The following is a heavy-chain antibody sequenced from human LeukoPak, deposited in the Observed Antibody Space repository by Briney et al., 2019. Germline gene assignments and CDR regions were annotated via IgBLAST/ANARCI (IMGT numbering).Heavy chain of an antibody. D-gene: IGHD6-13*01. J-gene: IGHJ4*02. CDR1: GGTFSSYA. V-gene: IGHV1-69*04. Sequence: SVKVSCKASGGTFSSYAISWVRQAPGQGLEWMGRIIPILGIANYAQKFQGRVTITADKSTSTAYMELSSLRSEDTAVYYCARGLAAAGTNFDYWGQGTLVTVSS. CDR2: IIPILGIA. CDR3: ARGLAAAGTNFDY.